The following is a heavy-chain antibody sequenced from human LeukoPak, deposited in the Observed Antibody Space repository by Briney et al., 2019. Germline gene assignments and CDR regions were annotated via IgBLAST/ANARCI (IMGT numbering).Heavy chain of an antibody. CDR3: AKEGGDCSNAACPLGY. V-gene: IGHV3-48*01. J-gene: IGHJ4*02. D-gene: IGHD2-8*01. CDR2: IGIDSGNT. CDR1: GFPFIEYS. Sequence: GALRLSCTASGFPFIEYSMNWVRQAPGKGLEWISYIGIDSGNTKYADSVRGRFTISTDKAKNSLYLQMNSLRVEDTAVYYCAKEGGDCSNAACPLGYWGQGTLVTVSS.